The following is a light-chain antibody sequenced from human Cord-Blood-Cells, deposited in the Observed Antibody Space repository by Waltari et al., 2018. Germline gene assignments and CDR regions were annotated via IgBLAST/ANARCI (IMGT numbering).Light chain of an antibody. V-gene: IGLV2-11*01. CDR3: CSYAGSYTLV. CDR1: SSDVGGYNY. CDR2: DVS. J-gene: IGLJ1*01. Sequence: QSALTQPRSVSGSPGQSVTISCTGTSSDVGGYNYVSWYQQHPGKAPKLMIYDVSKRPSGVPYRLSGAKSGNPACLTISGRQAEDEADYYCCSYAGSYTLVFGTGTKVTVL.